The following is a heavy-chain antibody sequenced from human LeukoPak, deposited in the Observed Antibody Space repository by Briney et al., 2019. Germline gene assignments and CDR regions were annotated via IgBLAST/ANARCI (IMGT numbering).Heavy chain of an antibody. CDR2: FIPIFGTA. J-gene: IGHJ4*02. CDR1: GGTFSSYA. D-gene: IGHD6-13*01. V-gene: IGHV1-69*13. CDR3: ASDGIAAAGNFDY. Sequence: GASVKVSCKASGGTFSSYAISWVRQAPGQGLEWMGGFIPIFGTANYAQKFQGRVTITADESTSTAYMELSSLRSEDTAVYYCASDGIAAAGNFDYWGQGTLVTVSS.